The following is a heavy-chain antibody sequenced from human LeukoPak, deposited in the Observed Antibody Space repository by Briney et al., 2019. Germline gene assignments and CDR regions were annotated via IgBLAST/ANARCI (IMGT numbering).Heavy chain of an antibody. CDR2: MTSGGGT. Sequence: PGGSLRLSCAASGFTFSSYAMTWVRQAPGKGLEWVSAMTSGGGTYYADSVKSRFTISRDNSKNTVYLQMNSLRAEDTAVYYCAKDLTRSSGGFDYWGQGTLVTVSS. V-gene: IGHV3-23*01. J-gene: IGHJ4*02. D-gene: IGHD6-6*01. CDR1: GFTFSSYA. CDR3: AKDLTRSSGGFDY.